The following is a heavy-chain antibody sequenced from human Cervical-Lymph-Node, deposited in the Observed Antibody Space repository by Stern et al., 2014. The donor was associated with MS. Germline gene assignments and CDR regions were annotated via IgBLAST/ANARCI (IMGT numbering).Heavy chain of an antibody. CDR1: GGSISSGRYY. CDR3: ARSDRLWGSFDY. Sequence: QVQLVESGPGLVKPSQTLSLTCTVSGGSISSGRYYWSWIRQHPGKGLEWIGYIHYSGSTYYNPSLNSRVTISVDTSKNQFSLKVSSVTAADTALYYCARSDRLWGSFDYWGQGTLVTVSS. V-gene: IGHV4-31*03. J-gene: IGHJ4*02. CDR2: IHYSGST. D-gene: IGHD3-16*01.